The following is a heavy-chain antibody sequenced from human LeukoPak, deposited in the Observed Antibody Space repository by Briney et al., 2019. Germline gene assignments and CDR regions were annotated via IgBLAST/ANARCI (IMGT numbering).Heavy chain of an antibody. V-gene: IGHV3-30*18. D-gene: IGHD6-6*01. CDR1: GFTFNKYG. CDR3: GKEGSSSSWYYYGLDV. Sequence: PGGSLRLSCAASGFTFNKYGMHWVRQAPGKGLEWVAVISNDGSHKNDADSVKGRFTISRDNSKNTLYLQMNSLRVEDTAVYYCGKEGSSSSWYYYGLDVWGQGTTVTVSS. J-gene: IGHJ6*02. CDR2: ISNDGSHK.